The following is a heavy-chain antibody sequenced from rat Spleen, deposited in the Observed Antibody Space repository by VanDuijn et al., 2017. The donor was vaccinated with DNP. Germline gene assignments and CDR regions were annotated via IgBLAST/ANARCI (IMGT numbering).Heavy chain of an antibody. Sequence: EVQVVQSGGGLVQPGRSLKLSCAVSGLTFSHYGMAWVRQAPKEGLEWVATISSGGDSAYYRDSVKGRFTISRDNTRRTLYLQMDSLRSEDTATYYCTRHPSSGGSNYFDYWGPGVMVTVSS. J-gene: IGHJ2*01. V-gene: IGHV5-7*01. D-gene: IGHD1-11*01. CDR1: GLTFSHYG. CDR2: ISSGGDSA. CDR3: TRHPSSGGSNYFDY.